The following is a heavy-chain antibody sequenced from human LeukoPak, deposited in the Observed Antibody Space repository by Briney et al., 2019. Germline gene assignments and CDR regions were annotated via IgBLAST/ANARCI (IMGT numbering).Heavy chain of an antibody. Sequence: GGSLRLSCAVSGFSFSGYYMSWVRQAPGKGLEWVSYISNSGSTIYYADSVKGRFTISRDNAKNSLYLQTNSLRAEDTAMYYCVRDLDEDSGGTHFDFWGQGTLVTVSS. D-gene: IGHD3-10*01. J-gene: IGHJ4*02. CDR1: GFSFSGYY. CDR3: VRDLDEDSGGTHFDF. CDR2: ISNSGSTI. V-gene: IGHV3-11*01.